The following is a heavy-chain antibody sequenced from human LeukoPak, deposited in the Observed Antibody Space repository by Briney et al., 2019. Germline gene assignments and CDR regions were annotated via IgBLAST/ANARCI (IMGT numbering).Heavy chain of an antibody. Sequence: PGGSLRLSCAASGFTFSSYAMSRVRQAPGEGLEWVSVISGSGDSAFYADSVKGQFTISRDNSKNTLYLQINSLRAEDTAVYYCAKDRYCSTTRCYGDFDYWGQGTLVTVSS. V-gene: IGHV3-23*01. CDR3: AKDRYCSTTRCYGDFDY. CDR1: GFTFSSYA. D-gene: IGHD2-2*01. CDR2: ISGSGDSA. J-gene: IGHJ4*02.